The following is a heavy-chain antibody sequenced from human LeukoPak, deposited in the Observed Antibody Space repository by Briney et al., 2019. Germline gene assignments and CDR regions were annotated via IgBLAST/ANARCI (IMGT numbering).Heavy chain of an antibody. D-gene: IGHD2-8*02. CDR2: MNPKSGDT. J-gene: IGHJ6*03. V-gene: IGHV1-8*01. CDR3: ARGVLGYYYYYMDL. Sequence: ASVKVSCKASRSTFKTYDIIWVRQASGQGLEWMGWMNPKSGDTVCAETFQARVTMTRNISMNTAYMELSNLKSEDTAIYYCARGVLGYYYYYMDLWAKGPRSPSP. CDR1: RSTFKTYD.